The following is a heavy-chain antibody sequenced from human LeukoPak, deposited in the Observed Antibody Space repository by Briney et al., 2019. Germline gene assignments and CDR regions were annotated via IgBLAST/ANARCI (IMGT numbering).Heavy chain of an antibody. CDR3: ARDLKYYNDSSGYYEAGY. CDR2: IIPIFGTA. V-gene: IGHV1-69*05. Sequence: SVKVSCKASGGTFSSYAISWVRQAPGQGLEWMGTIIPIFGTANYAQKFQGRVTITTDESTSTAYMELSSLRSEDTAVYYCARDLKYYNDSSGYYEAGYWRQGTLVTVSS. J-gene: IGHJ4*02. D-gene: IGHD3-22*01. CDR1: GGTFSSYA.